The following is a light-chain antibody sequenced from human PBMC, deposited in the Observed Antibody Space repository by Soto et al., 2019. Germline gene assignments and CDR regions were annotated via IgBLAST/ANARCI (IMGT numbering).Light chain of an antibody. CDR3: QQFNSCPPIT. Sequence: MTQSPASLSVSPVERVTITCPASQGVSSYLAWYQQKPGQAPRLLIYAASTLQTGVPYRFSGSGSGTEFTLTISSLQPEDFAVYYCQQFNSCPPITFGQGTRLEI. CDR2: AAS. V-gene: IGKV3-15*01. J-gene: IGKJ5*01. CDR1: QGVSSY.